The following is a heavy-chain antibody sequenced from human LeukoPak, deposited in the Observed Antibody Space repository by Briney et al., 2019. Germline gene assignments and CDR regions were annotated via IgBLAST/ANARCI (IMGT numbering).Heavy chain of an antibody. Sequence: GGSLRLSCAASGFTFRSFAMNWVRQAPGKGLEWVSTMSGDATSTYYADSVKGRFTISRDNSKNTLYLQMNSLRAEDTAVYYCAKGTSGSSWYSSDYWGQGTLVTVSS. CDR2: MSGDATST. D-gene: IGHD6-13*01. V-gene: IGHV3-23*01. CDR3: AKGTSGSSWYSSDY. CDR1: GFTFRSFA. J-gene: IGHJ4*02.